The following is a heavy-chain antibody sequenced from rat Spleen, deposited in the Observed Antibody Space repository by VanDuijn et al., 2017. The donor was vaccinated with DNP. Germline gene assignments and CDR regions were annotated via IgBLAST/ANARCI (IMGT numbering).Heavy chain of an antibody. CDR3: ARWTRYFDY. D-gene: IGHD1-7*01. CDR1: HSSIPINY. J-gene: IGHJ2*01. V-gene: IGHV3-1*01. Sequence: EVQLQELGAGLVKPSQYPSLPCSFHHSSIPINYWGWIRKFTGNKMEYIGHISYSGSTNYNPSLRSRISITRDTSKNHFFLHLNSVTTEDTATYYCARWTRYFDYWGQGVMVTVSS. CDR2: ISYSGST.